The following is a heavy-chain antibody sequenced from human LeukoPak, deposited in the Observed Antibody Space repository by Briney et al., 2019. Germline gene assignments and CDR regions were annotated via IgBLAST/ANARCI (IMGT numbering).Heavy chain of an antibody. V-gene: IGHV3-23*01. J-gene: IGHJ4*02. CDR2: ISGSGAST. Sequence: GGSLRLSCAASGFTFSIHAMSWVRQAPGEGLEWVSSISGSGASTYYADSVKGRFTISRDNSKNTPYLQMNSLRAEDTAVYYCAKVITGTVDYWGQGTLVTVSS. CDR3: AKVITGTVDY. CDR1: GFTFSIHA. D-gene: IGHD1-7*01.